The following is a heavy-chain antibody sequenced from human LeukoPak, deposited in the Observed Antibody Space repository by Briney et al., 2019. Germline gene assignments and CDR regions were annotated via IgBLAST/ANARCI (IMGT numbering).Heavy chain of an antibody. V-gene: IGHV3-23*01. J-gene: IGHJ4*02. CDR1: GFTFSSYA. CDR3: AKVETSGGANCYALDY. CDR2: ISGSDGST. Sequence: PGGSLRLSWAASGFTFSSYAMTWVRQAPDKGLEWVSAISGSDGSTYYADSVKGRFTISRDDSQNTLYLQMNSLSAEDTAVYYCAKVETSGGANCYALDYWGQGTLVTVSS. D-gene: IGHD2-2*01.